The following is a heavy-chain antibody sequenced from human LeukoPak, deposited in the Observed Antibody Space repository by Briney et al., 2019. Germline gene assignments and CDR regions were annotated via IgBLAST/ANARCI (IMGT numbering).Heavy chain of an antibody. CDR2: INHSGST. CDR1: GGSISSGAYD. V-gene: IGHV4-31*03. CDR3: ARAARQGFTMIVVPFFYFDL. Sequence: SQTLSLTCTVSGGSISSGAYDWGWIRQHPKRGLEWVGYINHSGSTYYNPSLGSRVTMSVDTSKNQFSLKLSSVTAADSAVYYCARAARQGFTMIVVPFFYFDLWGRGTLVTVSS. D-gene: IGHD3-22*01. J-gene: IGHJ2*01.